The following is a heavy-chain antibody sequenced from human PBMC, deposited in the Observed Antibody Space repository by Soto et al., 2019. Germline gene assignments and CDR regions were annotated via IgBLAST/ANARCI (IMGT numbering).Heavy chain of an antibody. D-gene: IGHD2-21*02. V-gene: IGHV3-23*01. CDR3: AKEGDRYYYYYGMDV. CDR2: ISGSGGST. Sequence: VGSLRLSCAASGFTFSSYAMSWVRQAPGKGLEWVSAISGSGGSTYYADPVKGRFTISRDNSKNTLYLQMNSLRAEDTAVYYCAKEGDRYYYYYGMDVWGQGTTVTVSS. J-gene: IGHJ6*02. CDR1: GFTFSSYA.